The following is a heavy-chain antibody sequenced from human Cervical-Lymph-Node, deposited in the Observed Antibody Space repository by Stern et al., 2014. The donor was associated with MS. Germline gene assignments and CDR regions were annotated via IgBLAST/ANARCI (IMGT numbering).Heavy chain of an antibody. Sequence: VQLVESGAEVKKPGASVKVSCKASGYTFTSYYMHWVRQAPGQGLEWMGIINPSGGSTSYAQKFQGRVTMTRDTSTSTVYMELSSLRSEDTAVYYCARDVDPYDYGARFDYWGQETLVTVSS. CDR2: INPSGGST. D-gene: IGHD4-17*01. CDR3: ARDVDPYDYGARFDY. J-gene: IGHJ4*02. V-gene: IGHV1-46*01. CDR1: GYTFTSYY.